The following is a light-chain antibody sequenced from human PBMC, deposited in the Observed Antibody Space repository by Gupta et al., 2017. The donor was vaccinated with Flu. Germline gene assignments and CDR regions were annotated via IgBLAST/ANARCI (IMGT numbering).Light chain of an antibody. Sequence: TVYTCCVGGDKYVYGTQQHPGQAPNLLIYEDGSRYAEISTSFSGTKCDTTATMTSTGDQVEEEADYYCNSKTGSSNIFVFGGGTKVTVL. J-gene: IGLJ2*01. CDR3: NSKTGSSNIFV. CDR1: TCCVGGDKY. CDR2: EDG. V-gene: IGLV2-14*01.